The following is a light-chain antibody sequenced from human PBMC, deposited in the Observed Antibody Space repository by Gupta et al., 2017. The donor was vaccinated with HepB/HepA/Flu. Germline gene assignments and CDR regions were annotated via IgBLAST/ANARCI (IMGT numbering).Light chain of an antibody. J-gene: IGLJ2*01. CDR2: YKSDSDK. V-gene: IGLV5-45*02. CDR1: SAIDVGTSR. Sequence: QAVLTQPSSLSASPGASASLTCTLRSAIDVGTSRIYWYQQKPGSPPQYLLRYKSDSDKHQGSGVPSRFSGSKDASANAGILLISGLQSEDEADYYCMIWHSSAVVFGGGTKLTVL. CDR3: MIWHSSAVV.